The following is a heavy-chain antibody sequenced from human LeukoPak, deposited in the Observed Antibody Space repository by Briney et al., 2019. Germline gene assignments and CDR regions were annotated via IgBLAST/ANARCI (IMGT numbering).Heavy chain of an antibody. D-gene: IGHD5-18*01. J-gene: IGHJ4*02. CDR3: ARGSSYGFSMGY. Sequence: ASVKVSCKASGYTFTSYYMHWVRQAPGQGLEWMGWITTYNGDTNYAQKLQGRVTMTSDTSTSTAYMELRSLTSDDTAVYYCARGSSYGFSMGYWGQGTLVAVSS. CDR2: ITTYNGDT. V-gene: IGHV1-18*04. CDR1: GYTFTSYY.